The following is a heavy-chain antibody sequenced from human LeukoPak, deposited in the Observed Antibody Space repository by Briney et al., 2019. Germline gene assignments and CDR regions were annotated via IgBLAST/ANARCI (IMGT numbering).Heavy chain of an antibody. V-gene: IGHV3-11*01. D-gene: IGHD3-9*01. CDR3: ASLRRYFDWLLSGGGWFDP. CDR1: GFTFSDYY. Sequence: GGSLRLSCAASGFTFSDYYMSWIRQAPGKGLEWVSYISSSGSTIYYADSVKGRFTISRDNAKNSLYLQMNSLRAEDTAVYYCASLRRYFDWLLSGGGWFDPWGQGTLVTVSS. CDR2: ISSSGSTI. J-gene: IGHJ5*02.